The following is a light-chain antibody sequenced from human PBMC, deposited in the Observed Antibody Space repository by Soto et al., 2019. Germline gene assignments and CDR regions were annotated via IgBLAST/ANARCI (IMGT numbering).Light chain of an antibody. CDR1: QNINSW. Sequence: DIQMTQSPSTLSASVGDRVTITCRASQNINSWLAWYQQKPGKAPNLLIYKASALQSGVPSRFSGSGSGTEFTLTINSLQPDDFATYYCLQYESFSGLTFGGGTKVDIK. CDR2: KAS. CDR3: LQYESFSGLT. J-gene: IGKJ4*01. V-gene: IGKV1-5*03.